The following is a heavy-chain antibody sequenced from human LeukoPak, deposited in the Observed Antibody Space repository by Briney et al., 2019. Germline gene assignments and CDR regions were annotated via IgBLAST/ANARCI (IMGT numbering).Heavy chain of an antibody. V-gene: IGHV4-4*02. CDR1: GGSISSSNW. J-gene: IGHJ3*02. Sequence: SGTLSLTCAVSGGSISSSNWWSWVRQPPGKGLEWIGEIYHSGSTNYNPSLKSRVTISVDTSKNQFSLKLSSVTAADTAVYYCARTSSGWYYAFDIWGQGTMVTVSS. D-gene: IGHD6-19*01. CDR2: IYHSGST. CDR3: ARTSSGWYYAFDI.